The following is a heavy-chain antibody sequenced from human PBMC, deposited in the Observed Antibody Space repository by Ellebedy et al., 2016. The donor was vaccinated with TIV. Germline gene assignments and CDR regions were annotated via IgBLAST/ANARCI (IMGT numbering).Heavy chain of an antibody. J-gene: IGHJ2*01. Sequence: GSLRLSCVIYGGSFSGYSWSWIRQSPGKGLEWIGEINHRGTTNYNPSLESRVSLSMDTSENKFSMRLNSVTAAETAVDYCARSDWQDVDLDRWYCDLWGRGTLVTVAT. V-gene: IGHV4-34*01. D-gene: IGHD2-21*01. CDR1: GGSFSGYS. CDR3: ARSDWQDVDLDRWYCDL. CDR2: INHRGTT.